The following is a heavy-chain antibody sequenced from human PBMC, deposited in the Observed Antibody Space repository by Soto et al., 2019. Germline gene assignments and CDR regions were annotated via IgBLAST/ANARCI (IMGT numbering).Heavy chain of an antibody. CDR2: ITGGGDST. D-gene: IGHD3-9*01. V-gene: IGHV3-23*01. J-gene: IGHJ5*01. Sequence: PVGSLRLSCVASGFTFSSYAMSWVRQAPGKGLEWVAGITGGGDSTYYADSVKGRFTISRDNSKNMLYLQMYGLTADDTAVYYCTKDGEYAYLAGFNRKLDPWGQGSLVTVSS. CDR1: GFTFSSYA. CDR3: TKDGEYAYLAGFNRKLDP.